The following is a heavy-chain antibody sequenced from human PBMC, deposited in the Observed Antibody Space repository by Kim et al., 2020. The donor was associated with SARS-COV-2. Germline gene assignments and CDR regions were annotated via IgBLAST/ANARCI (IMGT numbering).Heavy chain of an antibody. Sequence: SETLSLTCTVSGGSISSYYWSWIRQPPGKGLEWIGYIYYSGSTNYNPSLKSRVTISVDTSKNQFSLKLSSVTAADTAVYYCAREKSYYGMYVWGQGTTVT. V-gene: IGHV4-59*01. CDR3: AREKSYYGMYV. J-gene: IGHJ6*02. CDR2: IYYSGST. CDR1: GGSISSYY.